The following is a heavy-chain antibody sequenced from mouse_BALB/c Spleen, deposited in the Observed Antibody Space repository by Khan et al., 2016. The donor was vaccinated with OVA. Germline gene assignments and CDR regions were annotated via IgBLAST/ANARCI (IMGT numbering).Heavy chain of an antibody. Sequence: VQLVESGPGLVAPSQSLSITCTISGFSLTNYGVHWVRQPPGKGLEWRVVIWSDGSTTYNSTPKSRLSISKHNSKSQVFLKMNSLQTEYTAVYSCARQPYYCSYVRDYWGQGTSVTVSS. CDR3: ARQPYYCSYVRDY. J-gene: IGHJ4*01. CDR1: GFSLTNYG. V-gene: IGHV2-6-1*01. D-gene: IGHD2-12*01. CDR2: IWSDGST.